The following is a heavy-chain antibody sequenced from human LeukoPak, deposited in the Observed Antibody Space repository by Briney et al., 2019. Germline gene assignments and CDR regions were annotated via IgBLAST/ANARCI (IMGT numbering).Heavy chain of an antibody. Sequence: GGSLRLSCTASGFTFSRYTMNWVRQAPGKGLEWVSSISTGSSSMFFADSVKGRFTISRDNAKNSVFLQMNSLRVEDTALYYCPRAGSVTSPVDYWGHGALVTVSS. V-gene: IGHV3-21*06. CDR2: ISTGSSSM. D-gene: IGHD2-21*02. CDR1: GFTFSRYT. CDR3: PRAGSVTSPVDY. J-gene: IGHJ4*01.